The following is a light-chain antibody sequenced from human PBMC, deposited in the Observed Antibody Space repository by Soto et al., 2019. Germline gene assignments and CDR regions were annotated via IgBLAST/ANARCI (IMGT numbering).Light chain of an antibody. CDR1: IIGTKR. V-gene: IGLV3-21*02. CDR3: QVWENRSDQQV. CDR2: DDS. J-gene: IGLJ3*02. Sequence: SYELTQPPSMSVAPGQTAKIPCGGGIIGTKRVHWYQQKPGQAPVLVIYDDSDRPSGITERFSGSNSGNTSTLTISRVEDGDEADYYCQVWENRSDQQVFGGGTQLTVL.